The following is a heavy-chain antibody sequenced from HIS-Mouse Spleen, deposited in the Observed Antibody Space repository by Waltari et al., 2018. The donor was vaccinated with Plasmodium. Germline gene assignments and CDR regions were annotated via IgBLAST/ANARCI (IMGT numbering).Heavy chain of an antibody. V-gene: IGHV1-2*02. Sequence: QVQLVQSGAEVKKPGASVKVSCKASGYTFTGYYMHWVRQAPGQGLEWMGWINPNRGGTNYEQKFQGRVTMTRDTSISTAYMELSRLRSDDTAVYYCARRRKTGDWFDPWGQGTLVTVSS. CDR2: INPNRGGT. J-gene: IGHJ5*02. D-gene: IGHD7-27*01. CDR1: GYTFTGYY. CDR3: ARRRKTGDWFDP.